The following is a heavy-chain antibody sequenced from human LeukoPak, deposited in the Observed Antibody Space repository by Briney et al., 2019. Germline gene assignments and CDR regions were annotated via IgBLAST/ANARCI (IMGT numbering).Heavy chain of an antibody. Sequence: GGSLRLSCAASGFTFSSYAMSWVRQAPGKGLEWVSAISGSGGSTYYADSVKGRFTISRDNSKNTLYLQMNSLRAEDTAVYYCARVRYYYDSSGYSEDYWGQGTLVTVSS. CDR2: ISGSGGST. V-gene: IGHV3-23*01. J-gene: IGHJ4*02. CDR3: ARVRYYYDSSGYSEDY. CDR1: GFTFSSYA. D-gene: IGHD3-22*01.